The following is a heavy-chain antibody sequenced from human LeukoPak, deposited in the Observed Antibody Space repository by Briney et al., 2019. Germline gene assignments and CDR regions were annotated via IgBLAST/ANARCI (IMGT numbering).Heavy chain of an antibody. D-gene: IGHD3-10*01. V-gene: IGHV3-21*01. CDR3: ARTMVRQPFDY. J-gene: IGHJ4*02. CDR2: ISSSSSYI. Sequence: GGSLRFSCAASGFTFSSYSMNWVRQAPGKGLEGVSSISSSSSYIYYADSVKGRFTISRHNAKNSLYLQLTSLKAEDTAVYYFARTMVRQPFDYWGQGTLVTVSS. CDR1: GFTFSSYS.